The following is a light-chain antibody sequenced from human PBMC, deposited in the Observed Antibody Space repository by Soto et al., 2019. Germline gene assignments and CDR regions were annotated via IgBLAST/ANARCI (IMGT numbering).Light chain of an antibody. J-gene: IGKJ2*01. CDR1: QSVSSSY. V-gene: IGKV3-20*01. CDR2: VAS. Sequence: EIVLTQSPGTLSLSPGERATLSCRASQSVSSSYLAWYQQKPGQAPSLLIYVASSSATGIPARFSGSGSGTDFTLTISRLETEDFAVYYCQQYYSSPRNFGQGTKVDIK. CDR3: QQYYSSPRN.